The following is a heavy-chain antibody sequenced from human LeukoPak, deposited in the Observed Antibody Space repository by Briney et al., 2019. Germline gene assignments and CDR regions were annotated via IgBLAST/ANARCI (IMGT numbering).Heavy chain of an antibody. J-gene: IGHJ5*02. D-gene: IGHD5-18*01. CDR1: GFTFNNYA. CDR2: ISDSVSGGST. CDR3: AKDRTGYSYGYFLSP. Sequence: GALRLSCAASGFTFNNYAMTRVRQAPGKGLKWVSTISDSVSGGSTYYADSVKGRFTISRDNSKNTLYLQMNSLRAEDTAVYYCAKDRTGYSYGYFLSPWGQGTLVTVSS. V-gene: IGHV3-23*01.